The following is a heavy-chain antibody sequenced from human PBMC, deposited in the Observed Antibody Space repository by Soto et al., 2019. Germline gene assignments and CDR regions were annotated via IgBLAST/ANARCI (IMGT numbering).Heavy chain of an antibody. CDR3: ARDLLEGYGHARQPDY. D-gene: IGHD5-18*01. Sequence: GGSLRLSCVASGFTFSAYSMSWVRQAPGQGLEWVSSITSSNTYIYYTRSVEGRFTISRDDAKNSLHLQMNSLRAEDTAVYYCARDLLEGYGHARQPDYWGQGTLVTVSS. J-gene: IGHJ4*02. V-gene: IGHV3-21*06. CDR2: ITSSNTYI. CDR1: GFTFSAYS.